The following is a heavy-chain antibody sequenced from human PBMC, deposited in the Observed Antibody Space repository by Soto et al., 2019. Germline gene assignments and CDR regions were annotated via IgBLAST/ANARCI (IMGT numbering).Heavy chain of an antibody. Sequence: EVQLLESGGGLVQPGGSLRLSCAASGFTFSSYAMSWVRQAPGKGLEWVSAISGSGCSTYYADSVKGRFTISRDNSKNTLYLQRNSLRAEDTAVYYCAKDYGDGESIFDYWGQGTLVTVSS. CDR3: AKDYGDGESIFDY. V-gene: IGHV3-23*01. CDR1: GFTFSSYA. J-gene: IGHJ4*02. CDR2: ISGSGCST. D-gene: IGHD4-17*01.